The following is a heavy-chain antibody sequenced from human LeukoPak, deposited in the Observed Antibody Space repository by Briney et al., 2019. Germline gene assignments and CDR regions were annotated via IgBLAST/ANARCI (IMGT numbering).Heavy chain of an antibody. J-gene: IGHJ4*02. CDR1: GFTFSSYA. Sequence: PGGSLRLSCSASGFTFSSYAMHWVRQAPGKGLEYVSAISSNGGSTYYADSVKGRFTISRDNSKNTLYLQMNSLRAEDTAVYYCAREVGDYYFDYWGQGTLVTVSS. V-gene: IGHV3-64*04. CDR2: ISSNGGST. D-gene: IGHD3-10*01. CDR3: AREVGDYYFDY.